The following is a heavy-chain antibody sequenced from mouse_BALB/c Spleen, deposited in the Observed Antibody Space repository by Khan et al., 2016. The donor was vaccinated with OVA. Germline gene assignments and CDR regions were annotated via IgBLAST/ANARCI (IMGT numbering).Heavy chain of an antibody. Sequence: VQLQQSGPGLVKPSQSLSLTCTVTGYSITSDYAWNWIRQFPGNKLEWMGYISYSGNTNYNPSLKSRISITRDTSKNQFFLQLNSVTIEETATYYCARIYGGDFDYWGQGTTLTVAS. CDR3: ARIYGGDFDY. D-gene: IGHD1-1*01. CDR1: GYSITSDYA. CDR2: ISYSGNT. V-gene: IGHV3-2*02. J-gene: IGHJ2*01.